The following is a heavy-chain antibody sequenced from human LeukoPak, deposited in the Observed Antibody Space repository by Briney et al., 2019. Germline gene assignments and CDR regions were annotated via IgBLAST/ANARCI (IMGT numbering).Heavy chain of an antibody. CDR3: ATRGPDSSGYYYYIDY. CDR1: GYTLTGLS. Sequence: GASVKVSCKVSGYTLTGLSMHWVRQAPGKGLEWMGGFDPEDGETIYAQKFQGRVTMTEDTSTDTAYMELSSLRSEDTAVYYCATRGPDSSGYYYYIDYWGQGTLVTVSS. CDR2: FDPEDGET. J-gene: IGHJ4*02. D-gene: IGHD3-22*01. V-gene: IGHV1-24*01.